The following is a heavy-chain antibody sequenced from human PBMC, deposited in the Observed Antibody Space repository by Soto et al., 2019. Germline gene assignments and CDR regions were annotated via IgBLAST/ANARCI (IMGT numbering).Heavy chain of an antibody. V-gene: IGHV2-70*01. CDR1: GFSLSTSGMR. CDR2: IDWDDDK. D-gene: IGHD6-13*01. CDR3: ARIARFRAAAPHKLPMCYYYYGMDV. Sequence: VSGPTLVNPTQTLTLTCTFSGFSLSTSGMRVSWIRQPPGKALEWLALIDWDDDKYYSTSLKTRLTISKDTSKNQVVLTMTNMDPVDTATYYCARIARFRAAAPHKLPMCYYYYGMDVWGQGTTVTVS. J-gene: IGHJ6*02.